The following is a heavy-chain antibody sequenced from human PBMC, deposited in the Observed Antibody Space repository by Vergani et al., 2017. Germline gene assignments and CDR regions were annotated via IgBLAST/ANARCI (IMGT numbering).Heavy chain of an antibody. CDR3: VKDAGSYENFFDF. Sequence: EVQLLESGGSLKQPGGSVRLSCAASGFTFSTYAMHWVRQAPGKGLEWVSALTGGGGSTYYADSFKGRFIISRDNSRDTLYRQMNSLRPEDTATYYCVKDAGSYENFFDFWGQGTLVTVSS. V-gene: IGHV3-23*01. J-gene: IGHJ4*02. CDR1: GFTFSTYA. CDR2: LTGGGGST. D-gene: IGHD1-26*01.